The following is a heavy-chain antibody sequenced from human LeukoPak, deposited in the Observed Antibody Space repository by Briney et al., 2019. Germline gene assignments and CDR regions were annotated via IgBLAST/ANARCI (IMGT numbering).Heavy chain of an antibody. Sequence: GGSLRLSCAASGFTFSRYWMNWVRQAPGKGLEWVANTKQDGSEKYYVDSVKGRCTISRDNAKNSLYLQMSSLRVEDTAVYYCAGAMYSGSFDPWGQGILVTVSS. CDR3: AGAMYSGSFDP. V-gene: IGHV3-7*02. CDR2: TKQDGSEK. J-gene: IGHJ5*02. CDR1: GFTFSRYW. D-gene: IGHD1-26*01.